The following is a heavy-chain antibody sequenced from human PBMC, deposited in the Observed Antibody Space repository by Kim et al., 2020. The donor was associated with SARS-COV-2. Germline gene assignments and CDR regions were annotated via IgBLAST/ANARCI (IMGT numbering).Heavy chain of an antibody. CDR2: ISYTGST. CDR3: ARDYYGSGSFPFGWFDP. CDR1: GGSISSHY. V-gene: IGHV4-59*11. Sequence: SETLSLTCSVSGGSISSHYWSWIRQPPGKGLDWIGYISYTGSTNYNPSLKSRVTISVDTFNNQFSLRLTSVTAADTAVYYCARDYYGSGSFPFGWFDPWGQGTLVTVSS. J-gene: IGHJ5*02. D-gene: IGHD3-10*01.